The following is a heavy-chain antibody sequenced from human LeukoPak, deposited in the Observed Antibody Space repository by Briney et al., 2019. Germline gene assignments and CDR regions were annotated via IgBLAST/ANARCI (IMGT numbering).Heavy chain of an antibody. CDR2: IHYSGST. CDR3: ARTTEGYAGGPGYSYYYYMDV. CDR1: GGSISSYY. Sequence: PSETLSLTCTVSGGSISSYYWSWIRQPPGKGLEWIGYIHYSGSTHYNPSLNSRVTISVDTSKNQASRKLTSVTAADTAVYYCARTTEGYAGGPGYSYYYYMDVWGKGTTVTISS. V-gene: IGHV4-59*01. J-gene: IGHJ6*03. D-gene: IGHD5-12*01.